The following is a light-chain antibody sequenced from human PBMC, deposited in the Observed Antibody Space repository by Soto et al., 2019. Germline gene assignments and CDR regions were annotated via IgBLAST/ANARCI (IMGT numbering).Light chain of an antibody. J-gene: IGKJ4*01. CDR2: SAS. CDR3: QQYGTSPLT. CDR1: QSISSDH. Sequence: EIVLTQSPGILSLSPGERATLACRASQSISSDHLAWYQQKPGQAPRLLIYSASTRATGIPDRFSGSGSGTDFTLTISRLEPEDFAVYYCQQYGTSPLTFGGGTKV. V-gene: IGKV3-20*01.